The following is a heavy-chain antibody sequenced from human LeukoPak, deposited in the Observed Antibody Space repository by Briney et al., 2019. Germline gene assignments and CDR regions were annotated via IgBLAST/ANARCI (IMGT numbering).Heavy chain of an antibody. CDR1: GYAFTSYD. CDR2: MNPNSGNT. Sequence: ASVKVSCKASGYAFTSYDINWVRQATGQGLEWMGWMNPNSGNTGYAQKFQGRVTITRNTSISTAYMELSSLRSEDTAVYYCARALGDYPNNWFDPWGQGTLVTVSS. CDR3: ARALGDYPNNWFDP. J-gene: IGHJ5*02. D-gene: IGHD4-17*01. V-gene: IGHV1-8*01.